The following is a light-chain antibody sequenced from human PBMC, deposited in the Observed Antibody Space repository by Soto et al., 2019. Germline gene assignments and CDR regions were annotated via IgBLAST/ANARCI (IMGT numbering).Light chain of an antibody. CDR2: YTS. CDR1: QRVSSD. V-gene: IGKV3D-15*01. Sequence: EIVMTQSPATLSVSPGERATLSCRASQRVSSDLAWYQQKPGQAPRLLIYYTSSRATGIPARYSGSGSGTEFSLTISSLQSEDFAVYYCQEYNDWPYPFGQGTKLEIK. J-gene: IGKJ2*01. CDR3: QEYNDWPYP.